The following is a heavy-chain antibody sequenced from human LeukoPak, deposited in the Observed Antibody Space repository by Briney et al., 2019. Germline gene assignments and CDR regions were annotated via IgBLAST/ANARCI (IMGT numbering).Heavy chain of an antibody. J-gene: IGHJ5*02. D-gene: IGHD6-13*01. Sequence: PSETLSLTCTVSGGSISSSSYYWGWIRQPPGKGLEWIGTIYYSGSTYYNPSLKSRVTISVDTSKNQFSLKLSSVTAADTAVYCCARALGSSWYWVDPWGQGTLVTVSS. V-gene: IGHV4-39*07. CDR2: IYYSGST. CDR3: ARALGSSWYWVDP. CDR1: GGSISSSSYY.